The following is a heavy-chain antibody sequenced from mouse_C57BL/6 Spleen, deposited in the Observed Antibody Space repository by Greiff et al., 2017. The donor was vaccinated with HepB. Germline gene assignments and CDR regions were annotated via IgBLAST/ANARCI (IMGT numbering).Heavy chain of an antibody. D-gene: IGHD2-5*01. CDR1: GYTFPSSW. CDR3: ASGGYYSNSYAMDY. J-gene: IGHJ4*01. CDR2: IHPNSGST. V-gene: IGHV1-64*01. Sequence: QVQLQQPGPERLRPGASVNLSCKASGYTFPSSWLHWVKQRPGQGLEWIGMIHPNSGSTNYNEKFKSKATLTVDKSSSTAYMQLSSLTSEDSAVYYCASGGYYSNSYAMDYWGQGTSVTVSS.